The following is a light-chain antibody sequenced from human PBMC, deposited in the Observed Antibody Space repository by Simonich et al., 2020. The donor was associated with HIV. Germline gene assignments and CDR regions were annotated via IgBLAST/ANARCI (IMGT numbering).Light chain of an antibody. CDR2: TAS. J-gene: IGKJ1*01. CDR1: HNINSW. CDR3: QQYNNWPPWT. V-gene: IGKV1-5*03. Sequence: DIQMTQSPSTLSASVGDRVTITCRASHNINSWLAWYQQKPGKAPKLLIYTASSLDSGVPSRFSGSGSGTEFTLTISSMQSEDFAVYYCQQYNNWPPWTFGQGTKVEIK.